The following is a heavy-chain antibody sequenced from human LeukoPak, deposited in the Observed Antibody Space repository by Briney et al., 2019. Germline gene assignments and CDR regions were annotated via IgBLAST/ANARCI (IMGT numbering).Heavy chain of an antibody. CDR3: ARDKGDYDTSGSLFAF. D-gene: IGHD3-22*01. CDR2: IKQDGSEI. Sequence: GGSLRLSCAASGFTFSRYWMSWVRQVPRKGLEWVANIKQDGSEIYYVDSVKGRFTISRDNAKSSLYLQMNSLRAGDTAIYYCARDKGDYDTSGSLFAFGGQGTLVTVSS. J-gene: IGHJ4*02. CDR1: GFTFSRYW. V-gene: IGHV3-7*03.